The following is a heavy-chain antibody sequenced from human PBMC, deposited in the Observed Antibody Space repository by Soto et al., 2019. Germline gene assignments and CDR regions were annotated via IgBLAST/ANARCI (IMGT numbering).Heavy chain of an antibody. D-gene: IGHD1-26*01. Sequence: GGSLGLSCAASGFSFRDYDMHWVRQRKGKGLEWVSALGAARDPYYVGSVKGRFSVSRDNAQNSLFLQMNNLRVDDTAVYFCARAYLGRLPRRADYYYAMDVWGRGTTVTVSS. CDR2: LGAARDP. CDR1: GFSFRDYD. CDR3: ARAYLGRLPRRADYYYAMDV. J-gene: IGHJ6*02. V-gene: IGHV3-13*05.